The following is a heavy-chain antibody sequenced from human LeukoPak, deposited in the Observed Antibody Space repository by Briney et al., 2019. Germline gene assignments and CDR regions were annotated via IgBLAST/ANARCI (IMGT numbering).Heavy chain of an antibody. CDR1: GGSISSSSYY. V-gene: IGHV4-39*01. CDR2: IYYSGST. CDR3: ATGADRRDGYNYHY. D-gene: IGHD5-24*01. J-gene: IGHJ4*02. Sequence: SETLSLTCTVSGGSISSSSYYWGWIRQPPGKGLEWIGTIYYSGSTYSNPSLKSRVTISADTSKNQFSLKLSSVTAADTAAYYCATGADRRDGYNYHYWGQGTLVTVSS.